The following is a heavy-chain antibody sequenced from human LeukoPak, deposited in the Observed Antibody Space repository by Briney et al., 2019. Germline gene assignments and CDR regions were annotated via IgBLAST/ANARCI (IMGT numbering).Heavy chain of an antibody. CDR1: GGSISSGSYY. J-gene: IGHJ3*02. CDR3: ARSMKTGTTYAFDI. Sequence: SQTLSLTCTVSGGSISSGSYYWSWIRQPAGKGLEWIGRIYTSGSTNYNPSLKSRVTISVDTSKNQFSLKLSSVAAADTAVYYCARSMKTGTTYAFDIWGQGTMVTVSS. V-gene: IGHV4-61*02. D-gene: IGHD1-1*01. CDR2: IYTSGST.